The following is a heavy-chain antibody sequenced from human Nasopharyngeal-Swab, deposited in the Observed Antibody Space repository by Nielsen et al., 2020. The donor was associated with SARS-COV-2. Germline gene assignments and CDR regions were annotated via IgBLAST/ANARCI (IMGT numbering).Heavy chain of an antibody. CDR2: INHSGST. Sequence: WIRQPPGKGLEWIGEINHSGSTNYNPSLKSRVTISVDTSKNQFSLKLSSVTAADTAAYYCARGLRWVAVVRWELLSGFDYWGQGTLVTVSS. D-gene: IGHD1-26*01. J-gene: IGHJ4*02. CDR3: ARGLRWVAVVRWELLSGFDY. V-gene: IGHV4-34*01.